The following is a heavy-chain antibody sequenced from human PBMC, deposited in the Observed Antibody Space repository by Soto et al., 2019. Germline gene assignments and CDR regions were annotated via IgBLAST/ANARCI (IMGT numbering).Heavy chain of an antibody. V-gene: IGHV3-33*05. Sequence: QVQLVESGGGVVQPGTSLRLSCVGSGFTFRSYVIHWVRQAPGKGLEWVALTSYDGSNNFYGDSVKGRFTISRHNSRNTVELQMDSLRFDDTDLYYGARWGTTGGLDGWGQGTLVSVSS. CDR1: GFTFRSYV. CDR2: TSYDGSNN. CDR3: ARWGTTGGLDG. J-gene: IGHJ4*02. D-gene: IGHD3-16*01.